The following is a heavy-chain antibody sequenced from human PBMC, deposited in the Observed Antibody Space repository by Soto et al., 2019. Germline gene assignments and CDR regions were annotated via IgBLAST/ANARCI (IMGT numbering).Heavy chain of an antibody. Sequence: GGSLRLSCAASGFTFSSYAMSWVRRAPGKGLEWVSAISGSGGSTYYADSVKGRFTISRDNSKNTLYLQMNSLRAEDTAVYYCAKDQDYDSSCYYYYWGQGTLVTV. D-gene: IGHD3-22*01. CDR1: GFTFSSYA. CDR3: AKDQDYDSSCYYYY. J-gene: IGHJ4*02. V-gene: IGHV3-23*01. CDR2: ISGSGGST.